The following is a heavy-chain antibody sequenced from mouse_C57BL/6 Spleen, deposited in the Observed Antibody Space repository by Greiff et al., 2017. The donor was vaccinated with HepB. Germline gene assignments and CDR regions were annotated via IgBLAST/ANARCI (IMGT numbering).Heavy chain of an antibody. CDR1: GYTFTSYT. CDR3: ARSGYDYAMDY. Sequence: VQLQQSGAELARPGASVKMSCKASGYTFTSYTMHWVKQRPGQGLEWIGYINPSSGYTKYNQKFKDKATLTADKSSSTAYMQLSSLTSEDSAVYYCARSGYDYAMDYWGLGTSVTVSS. V-gene: IGHV1-4*01. CDR2: INPSSGYT. D-gene: IGHD2-4*01. J-gene: IGHJ4*01.